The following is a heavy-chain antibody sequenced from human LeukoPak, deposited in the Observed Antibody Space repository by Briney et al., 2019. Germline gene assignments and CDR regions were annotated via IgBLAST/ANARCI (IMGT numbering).Heavy chain of an antibody. CDR3: ARDGYDSSWVY. CDR2: ISAYNGNT. Sequence: ASEKVSCKASGYTLTIHGFSWGRQGPGQGLEWMGWISAYNGNTNYAQKLQGRVTMTTDTSTSTAYMELRSLRSDDTAVYYCARDGYDSSWVYWGQGTLVTVSS. J-gene: IGHJ4*02. CDR1: GYTLTIHG. D-gene: IGHD3-16*01. V-gene: IGHV1-18*04.